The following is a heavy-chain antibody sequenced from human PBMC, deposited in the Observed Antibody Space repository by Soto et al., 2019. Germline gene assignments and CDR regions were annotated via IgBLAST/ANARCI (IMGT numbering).Heavy chain of an antibody. CDR2: IVPRFGSP. V-gene: IGHV1-69*06. Sequence: QVQLVQSGAEMRKPGSSLRVSCKASGGTFSDFAFSWVRQAPGQGLEWMGGIVPRFGSPNYAQKFGGRVTITADTSTSTVYMELSSLRFDATAVYFCARDRIKLRLGTDYFNAMEVWGPGTTLTVSS. J-gene: IGHJ6*02. D-gene: IGHD3-16*01. CDR3: ARDRIKLRLGTDYFNAMEV. CDR1: GGTFSDFA.